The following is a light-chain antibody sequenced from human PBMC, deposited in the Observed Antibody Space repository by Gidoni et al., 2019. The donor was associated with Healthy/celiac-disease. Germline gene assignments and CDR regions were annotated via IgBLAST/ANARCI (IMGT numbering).Light chain of an antibody. V-gene: IGLV2-23*01. CDR3: CSYAGSSTVV. J-gene: IGLJ2*01. Sequence: QSALTQPASVSGSPGQSITISCTGTSSDVGSYNLVSWYQQHPGKAPKLMIYEGSKRPSGVSNRFSGSKSGNTASLTISGLQAEDEADYYCCSYAGSSTVVFGGGTKLXV. CDR2: EGS. CDR1: SSDVGSYNL.